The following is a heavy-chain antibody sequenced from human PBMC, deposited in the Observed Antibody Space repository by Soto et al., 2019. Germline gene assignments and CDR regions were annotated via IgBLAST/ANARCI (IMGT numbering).Heavy chain of an antibody. CDR2: MNPNSGNT. D-gene: IGHD4-17*01. CDR1: GYTFTSYD. V-gene: IGHV1-8*01. J-gene: IGHJ4*02. CDR3: ARSTNDYGDRH. Sequence: QVQLVQSGAEVKKPGASVKVSCRASGYTFTSYDINWVRQATGQELEWMGWMNPNSGNTGYAQKFQGRVTMTRNTSISTAYMELSSLTSDDTAVYYCARSTNDYGDRHWGQGTLVTVSS.